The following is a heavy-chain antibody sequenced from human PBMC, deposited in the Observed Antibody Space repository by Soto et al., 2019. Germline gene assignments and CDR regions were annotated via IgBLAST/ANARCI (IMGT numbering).Heavy chain of an antibody. CDR1: GGSISSYY. D-gene: IGHD3-22*01. CDR2: IYYSGST. CDR3: ARVTYYYDSSGYYSGAFDI. J-gene: IGHJ3*02. V-gene: IGHV4-59*01. Sequence: SETLSLTCTVSGGSISSYYWSWIRQPPGKGLEWIGYIYYSGSTNYNPSLKSRVTISVDTSKNQFSLKLSSVTAADTAVYYCARVTYYYDSSGYYSGAFDIWGQGTMVTVSS.